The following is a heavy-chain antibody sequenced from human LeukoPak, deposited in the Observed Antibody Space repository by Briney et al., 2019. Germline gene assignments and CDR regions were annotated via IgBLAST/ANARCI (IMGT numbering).Heavy chain of an antibody. CDR1: GGSFSGYY. CDR2: INHSGST. CDR3: ASSRYSYGSGYWYFDL. D-gene: IGHD5-18*01. V-gene: IGHV4-34*01. Sequence: SETLSLTCAVYGGSFSGYYCSWIRQPPGKGLEWIGEINHSGSTNYNPSLKNRVTISVGTSKIHFSLKLSSVAAADTAVYYCASSRYSYGSGYWYFDLWGRGTLVTVSS. J-gene: IGHJ2*01.